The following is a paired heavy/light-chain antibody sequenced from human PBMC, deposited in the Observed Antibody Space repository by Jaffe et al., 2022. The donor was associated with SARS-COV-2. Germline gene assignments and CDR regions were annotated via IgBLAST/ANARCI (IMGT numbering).Light chain of an antibody. J-gene: IGKJ4*01. Sequence: EVVMTQSPATLSVSPGERATLSCRASQGVSSNLAWYQQKPGQAPRLLIYGASTRATGVPVKFSGSGSGSEFTLTISSLQSEDFAVYYCQQYNNWPLTFGGGTKVEIK. CDR2: GAS. V-gene: IGKV3-15*01. CDR3: QQYNNWPLT. CDR1: QGVSSN.
Heavy chain of an antibody. J-gene: IGHJ5*01. D-gene: IGHD1-26*01. CDR3: ARRDVGYNCFDP. Sequence: EVQLVQSGAEVKKPGESLTISCKVSGYSFTNYWIGWVRQMPGKGLEWMGIIHPGDSDTRYSPSFQGQVTMSADKSINTAYLQWSSLKASDTAIYYCARRDVGYNCFDPWGQGTLVTVSS. CDR1: GYSFTNYW. V-gene: IGHV5-51*01. CDR2: IHPGDSDT.